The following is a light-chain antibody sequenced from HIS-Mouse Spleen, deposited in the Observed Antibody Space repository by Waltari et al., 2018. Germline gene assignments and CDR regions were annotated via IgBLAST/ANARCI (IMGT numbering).Light chain of an antibody. CDR3: SSYTSSSTYVV. Sequence: QSALTQPASVSGSPGQSITIPCTGTSSYVGGYNYVSWYQQPPGKAPKLMLSVVSNRPSGVSDRFSGSKPGNTASLTISGLAAEDEANYFCSSYTSSSTYVVFGGGTKLTVL. V-gene: IGLV2-14*03. J-gene: IGLJ2*01. CDR2: VVS. CDR1: SSYVGGYNY.